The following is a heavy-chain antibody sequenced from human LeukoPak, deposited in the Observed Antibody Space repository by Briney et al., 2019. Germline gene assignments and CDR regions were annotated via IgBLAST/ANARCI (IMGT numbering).Heavy chain of an antibody. D-gene: IGHD3-22*01. CDR2: IYHSGST. V-gene: IGHV4-38-2*02. Sequence: PSETLSLTCAVSGYSISSGYYWGWIRQPPGKGLEWIGSIYHSGSTYYNPSLKSRVTISVDTSKNQFSLKLSSVTAADTAVYYCARDHAMIEVVKTWFDPWGQGTLVTVSS. CDR1: GYSISSGYY. CDR3: ARDHAMIEVVKTWFDP. J-gene: IGHJ5*02.